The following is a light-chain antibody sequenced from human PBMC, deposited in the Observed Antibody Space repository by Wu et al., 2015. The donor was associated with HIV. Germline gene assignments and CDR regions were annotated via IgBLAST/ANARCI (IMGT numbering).Light chain of an antibody. V-gene: IGKV3-11*01. CDR3: QQHTNWPLT. Sequence: EVVLTQFPATLSLSPGERATLSCRASRSVNSLLAWYQQKPGQAPRLLIYAASQRASGLPARFSGRGSGTDFTLTISSLEPEDFAVYYCQQHTNWPLTFGQGTRLEIK. CDR2: AAS. J-gene: IGKJ5*01. CDR1: RSVNSL.